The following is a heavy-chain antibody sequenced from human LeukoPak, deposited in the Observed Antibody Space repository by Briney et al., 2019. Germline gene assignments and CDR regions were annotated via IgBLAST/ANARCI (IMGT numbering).Heavy chain of an antibody. CDR3: ARGEARLFYAFDY. CDR1: GGTFSSYA. J-gene: IGHJ4*02. Sequence: SVKVSCKASGGTFSSYAISWVRQAPGQGLEWMGGIIPIFGTANYAQKFQGRVTITTDESTSTAYMELSSLRSEDTAVYYCARGEARLFYAFDYWGQGTLVTVSS. V-gene: IGHV1-69*05. CDR2: IIPIFGTA. D-gene: IGHD3-3*01.